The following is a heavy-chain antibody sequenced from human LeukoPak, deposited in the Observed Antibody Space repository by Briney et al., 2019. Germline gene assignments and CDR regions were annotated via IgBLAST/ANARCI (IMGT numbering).Heavy chain of an antibody. CDR3: LRGCGDNCFYFNF. Sequence: PGGSLRLSCTASGFTFGDYSMSWVRRTPGKGLEWVGFIRSKTYAGTTEYAASVKGRFTISRDDSKSIAYLQMNSLTTEDTGVYYCLRGCGDNCFYFNFWGQGTLVTVSS. J-gene: IGHJ4*02. CDR2: IRSKTYAGTT. CDR1: GFTFGDYS. V-gene: IGHV3-49*04. D-gene: IGHD2-21*02.